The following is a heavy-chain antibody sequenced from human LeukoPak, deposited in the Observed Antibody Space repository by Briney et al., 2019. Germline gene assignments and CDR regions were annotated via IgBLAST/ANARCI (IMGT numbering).Heavy chain of an antibody. CDR3: ARHFYGTAYRNYYFYYMDV. J-gene: IGHJ6*03. Sequence: PSETLSLTCTVSGGSISSGNYYWGWIRQPPGQGLEWIGAIHDSGSTDYYPSLKSRVTISVDTSKTQFSLKLTSVTAADTAVYFCARHFYGTAYRNYYFYYMDVWGKGTTVTVSS. CDR2: IHDSGST. V-gene: IGHV4-39*01. D-gene: IGHD3/OR15-3a*01. CDR1: GGSISSGNYY.